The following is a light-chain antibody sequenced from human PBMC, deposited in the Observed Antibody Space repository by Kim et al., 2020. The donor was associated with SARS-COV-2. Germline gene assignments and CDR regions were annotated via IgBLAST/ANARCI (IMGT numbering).Light chain of an antibody. V-gene: IGLV1-51*01. J-gene: IGLJ2*01. CDR2: DNN. CDR3: GTWDSGLSSVV. CDR1: SSNIGNNF. Sequence: QSVLTQPPSVSAAPGQTVTISCSGSSSNIGNNFVSWYQHLPGTTPKVLIYDNNERPSGIPDRFSGSKSGTSATLGITGLLTGDEGDYYCGTWDSGLSSVVFGGGTKLTVL.